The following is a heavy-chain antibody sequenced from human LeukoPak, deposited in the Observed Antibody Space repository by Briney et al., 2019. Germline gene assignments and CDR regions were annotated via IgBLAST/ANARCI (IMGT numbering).Heavy chain of an antibody. CDR2: INSDGSST. Sequence: TGGSLRLSCAASGFTSSSYWMHWVRQAPGKGLLWVSRINSDGSSTSYADSVKGRFTISRDNAKNTLYLQMNSLRAEDTAVYYCARRIAAAAAPYYFDYWGQGTLVTVSS. J-gene: IGHJ4*02. D-gene: IGHD6-13*01. CDR1: GFTSSSYW. V-gene: IGHV3-74*01. CDR3: ARRIAAAAAPYYFDY.